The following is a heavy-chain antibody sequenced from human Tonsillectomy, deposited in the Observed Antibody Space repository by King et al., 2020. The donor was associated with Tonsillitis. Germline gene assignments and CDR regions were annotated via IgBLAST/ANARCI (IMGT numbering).Heavy chain of an antibody. CDR3: ARVWLGLHSVNYLDY. Sequence: HVQLQESGPGLVKPSGTLSLTCAVSGGSISSDNWWSWVRQPPGKGLEWIGEIYHSGSTNYNPSLKSRVTMSVDKSKNQFSLNVNSVTAADTPVYYCARVWLGLHSVNYLDYWGQGTLVTVSS. J-gene: IGHJ4*02. V-gene: IGHV4-4*02. D-gene: IGHD2-21*01. CDR2: IYHSGST. CDR1: GGSISSDNW.